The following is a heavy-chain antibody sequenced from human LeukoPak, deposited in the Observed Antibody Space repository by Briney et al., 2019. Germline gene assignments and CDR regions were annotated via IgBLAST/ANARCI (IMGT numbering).Heavy chain of an antibody. Sequence: SETLSLTCTVSAGSISSYYWSWIRQPPGEGLEWIGYIYYSGSTNYNPSLKSRVTISVDTSKNQFSLKLSSVTAADTAVYYCARVRYGDRFDYWGQGTLVTVSS. J-gene: IGHJ4*02. CDR3: ARVRYGDRFDY. CDR2: IYYSGST. D-gene: IGHD4-17*01. CDR1: AGSISSYY. V-gene: IGHV4-59*01.